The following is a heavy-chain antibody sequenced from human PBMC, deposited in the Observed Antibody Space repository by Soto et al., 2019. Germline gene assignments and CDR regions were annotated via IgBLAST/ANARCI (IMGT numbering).Heavy chain of an antibody. CDR2: INHSGST. Sequence: SETLSLTCAVYGGSFSGYYWSWIRQPPGKVLEWIGEINHSGSTNYNPSLKSRVTISVDTSKNQFSLKLSSVTAADTAVYYCARTNYYDSSGYSHQFDYWGQGTLVTVSS. D-gene: IGHD3-22*01. CDR3: ARTNYYDSSGYSHQFDY. CDR1: GGSFSGYY. V-gene: IGHV4-34*01. J-gene: IGHJ4*02.